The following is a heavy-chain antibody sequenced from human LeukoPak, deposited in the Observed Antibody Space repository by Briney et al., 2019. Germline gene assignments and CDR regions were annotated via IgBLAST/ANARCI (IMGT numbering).Heavy chain of an antibody. V-gene: IGHV3-30-3*01. D-gene: IGHD3-3*01. CDR2: ISYDGSNK. CDR3: AKAPDADYDFWSGYYCYFDY. J-gene: IGHJ4*02. Sequence: GGSLRLSCAASGFTFSSYAMHWVRQAPGKGLEWVAVISYDGSNKYYADSVKGRFTISRDNSKNTLYLQMNSLRAEDTAVYYCAKAPDADYDFWSGYYCYFDYWGQGTLVTVSS. CDR1: GFTFSSYA.